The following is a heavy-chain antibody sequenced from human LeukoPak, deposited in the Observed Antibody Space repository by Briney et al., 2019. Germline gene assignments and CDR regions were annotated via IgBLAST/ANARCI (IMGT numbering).Heavy chain of an antibody. D-gene: IGHD3-22*01. V-gene: IGHV3-64D*09. Sequence: GGSLRLSCSASGFTFSSYAMHWVRQAPGKGLEYVSAISSNGGSTYYADSVKGRFTISRDNSKNTLYLQMSSLRAEDTAVYYCARISSDSISYYDHWGQGTLVTVSS. CDR2: ISSNGGST. CDR1: GFTFSSYA. J-gene: IGHJ4*02. CDR3: ARISSDSISYYDH.